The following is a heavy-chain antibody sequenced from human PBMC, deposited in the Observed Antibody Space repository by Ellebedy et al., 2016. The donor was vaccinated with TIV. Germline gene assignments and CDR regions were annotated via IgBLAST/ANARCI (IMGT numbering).Heavy chain of an antibody. Sequence: SETLSLTXAVYSGSFSGYFWTWIRQSPGKGLEWIGEVTHSGGTNYNPSPQSRVIISLDTSKGQFSLQLSSVTAADTAVYYCARGIPQAWELLATWGQGTLVTVSS. CDR2: VTHSGGT. V-gene: IGHV4-34*01. J-gene: IGHJ5*02. D-gene: IGHD1-26*01. CDR3: ARGIPQAWELLAT. CDR1: SGSFSGYF.